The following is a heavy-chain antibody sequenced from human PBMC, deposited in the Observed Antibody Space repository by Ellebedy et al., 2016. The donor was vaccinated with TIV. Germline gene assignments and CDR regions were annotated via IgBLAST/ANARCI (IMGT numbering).Heavy chain of an antibody. J-gene: IGHJ3*02. D-gene: IGHD3-22*01. CDR2: IIPIFGTA. V-gene: IGHV1-69*06. CDR3: ASTYDSSGYYYNAFDI. CDR1: GGTFSSYA. Sequence: SVKVSCXASGGTFSSYAISWVRQAPGQGLEWMGGIIPIFGTANYAQKFQGRVTITADKSTSTAYMELSSLRSEDTAVYYCASTYDSSGYYYNAFDIWGQGTMVTVSS.